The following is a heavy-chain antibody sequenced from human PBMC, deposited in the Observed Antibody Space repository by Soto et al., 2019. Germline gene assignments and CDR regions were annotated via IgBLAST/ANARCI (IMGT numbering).Heavy chain of an antibody. CDR1: GFSLSTSGVG. CDR3: AHTPDILTNYWFDP. J-gene: IGHJ5*02. Sequence: QITLKESGPTLVKPTQTLTLTCTFSGFSLSTSGVGVGWIRQPPGKALEWLALIYWDDDKRYSPSLKSRLTITQDPSKNQVVLTMTNMDPVDTATYYCAHTPDILTNYWFDPWGQGTLVTVSS. V-gene: IGHV2-5*02. D-gene: IGHD3-9*01. CDR2: IYWDDDK.